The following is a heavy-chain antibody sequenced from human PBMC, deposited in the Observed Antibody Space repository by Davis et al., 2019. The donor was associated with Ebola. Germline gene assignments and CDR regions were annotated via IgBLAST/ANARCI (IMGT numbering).Heavy chain of an antibody. D-gene: IGHD3-16*01. J-gene: IGHJ4*02. CDR1: GYSFTACY. Sequence: ASVKVSCKASGYSFTACYIHWVRQAPGQGLEWMGWVNPDNGLSYFARKFEGGVTMTGDTSMNTVYLELSSLTSADTAIYYCARDSGGYSIDYWGQGTLVNVSS. CDR3: ARDSGGYSIDY. V-gene: IGHV1-2*02. CDR2: VNPDNGLS.